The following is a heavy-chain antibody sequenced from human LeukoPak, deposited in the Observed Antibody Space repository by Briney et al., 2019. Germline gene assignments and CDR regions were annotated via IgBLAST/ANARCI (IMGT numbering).Heavy chain of an antibody. CDR2: ITSRGTTM. D-gene: IGHD3-22*01. V-gene: IGHV3-48*03. CDR3: EREYHYDYSGYDAFHI. J-gene: IGHJ3*02. CDR1: GFTFSNYE. Sequence: GGSLRLSCVASGFTFSNYEMNWVRQAPGKGLEWVAHITSRGTTMYNADSVKGRFTISRDNAKNSLYLEMNSLNAEDTAIYYCEREYHYDYSGYDAFHIWGQGTMVTVSS.